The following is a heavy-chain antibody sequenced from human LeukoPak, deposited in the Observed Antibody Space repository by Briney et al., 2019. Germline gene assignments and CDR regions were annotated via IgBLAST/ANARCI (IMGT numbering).Heavy chain of an antibody. CDR1: CYSFLSHV. Sequence: ASVKVSCKASCYSFLSHVINWVRQATGQGLEWMGWMNPNSGNTGYAQKFQGRVTMTRNTSISTAYMELSSLRSEDTAVYYCASEFRYFEYYYYGMDVWGQGTTVTVSS. V-gene: IGHV1-8*01. CDR2: MNPNSGNT. J-gene: IGHJ6*01. CDR3: ASEFRYFEYYYYGMDV. D-gene: IGHD3-9*01.